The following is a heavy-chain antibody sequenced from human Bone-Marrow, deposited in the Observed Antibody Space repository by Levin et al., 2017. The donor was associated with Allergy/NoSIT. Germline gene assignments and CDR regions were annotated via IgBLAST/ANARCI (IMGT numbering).Heavy chain of an antibody. CDR2: IRSKAYGGTT. CDR1: GFTFGDYA. V-gene: IGHV3-49*03. Sequence: GESLKISCTASGFTFGDYAMSWFRQAPGKGLEWVGFIRSKAYGGTTEYAASVKGRFTISRDDSKSIAYLQMNSLKTEDTAVYYCTSSRFRELLYFDYWGQGTLVTVSS. D-gene: IGHD3-10*01. J-gene: IGHJ4*02. CDR3: TSSRFRELLYFDY.